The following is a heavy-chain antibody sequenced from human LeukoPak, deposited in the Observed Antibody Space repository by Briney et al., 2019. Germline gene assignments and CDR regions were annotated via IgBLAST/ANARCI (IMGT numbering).Heavy chain of an antibody. Sequence: ASMKVSCKASGYTFTSYDINWVRQATGQGLEWMGWMNPNSGNTGYAQKFQGRVTTTRNTSISTAYMELSSLRSEDTAVYYCARGLNYDFWSGYSQYNWFDPWGQGTLVTVSS. CDR3: ARGLNYDFWSGYSQYNWFDP. V-gene: IGHV1-8*01. CDR2: MNPNSGNT. J-gene: IGHJ5*02. D-gene: IGHD3-3*01. CDR1: GYTFTSYD.